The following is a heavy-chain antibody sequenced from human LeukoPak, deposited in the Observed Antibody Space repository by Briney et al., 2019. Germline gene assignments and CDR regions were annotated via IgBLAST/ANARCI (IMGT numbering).Heavy chain of an antibody. V-gene: IGHV3-73*01. D-gene: IGHD3-10*01. CDR1: GFTFSGSA. J-gene: IGHJ6*03. CDR3: TRRSGAFTMVRGVIGPPAMDV. Sequence: PGGSLRLSCAASGFTFSGSAMHWVRQASGKGLEWVGRIRSKANSYATAYAASVKGRFTISRDDSKNTAYLQMNSLKTEDTAVYYCTRRSGAFTMVRGVIGPPAMDVWGKGTTVTVSS. CDR2: IRSKANSYAT.